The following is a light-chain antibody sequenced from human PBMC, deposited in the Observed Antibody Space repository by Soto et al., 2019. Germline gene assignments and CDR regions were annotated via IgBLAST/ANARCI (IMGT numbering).Light chain of an antibody. CDR3: YSYTTSSTRV. CDR2: DVS. J-gene: IGLJ2*01. CDR1: SSDVGAYNY. V-gene: IGLV2-14*01. Sequence: QSALTQPASVSGSPGQSIPISCTGTSSDVGAYNYVSWYQQHPGKAPKLMIYDVSNRPSGVSNRFSGSKSGNTASLTISGLQAEDEADYYCYSYTTSSTRVFGGGTKLTVL.